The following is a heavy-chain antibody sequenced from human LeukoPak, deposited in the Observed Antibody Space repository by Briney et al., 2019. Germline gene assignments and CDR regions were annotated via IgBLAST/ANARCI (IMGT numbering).Heavy chain of an antibody. CDR2: TSTAGGST. CDR3: AKMTGGYSHAYIDY. Sequence: PGGSLRLSCAASGFTFPSYVMSWVRQTPGKGLEWVSVTSTAGGSTYYADSVKGRFTISRDNSKNTLYLQMNSLRAEDTAVYYCAKMTGGYSHAYIDYWGQGTLVTVSS. J-gene: IGHJ4*02. V-gene: IGHV3-23*01. CDR1: GFTFPSYV. D-gene: IGHD5-18*01.